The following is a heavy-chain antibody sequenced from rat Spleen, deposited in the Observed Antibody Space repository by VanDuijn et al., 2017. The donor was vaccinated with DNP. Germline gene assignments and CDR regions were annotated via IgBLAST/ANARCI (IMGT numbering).Heavy chain of an antibody. J-gene: IGHJ2*01. D-gene: IGHD1-7*01. CDR2: IIYDGGRT. V-gene: IGHV5S10*01. CDR1: GFSFSDSA. CDR3: TSHHTTGDFDY. Sequence: EVQLVESGGGVVQPGKSLKLSCAASGFSFSDSAMAWVRQSPKKGLEWVADIIYDGGRTYYRDSVKGRFTISRDNAKNTLYLQMDSLMSEDTATYYCTSHHTTGDFDYWGQGVMVTVSS.